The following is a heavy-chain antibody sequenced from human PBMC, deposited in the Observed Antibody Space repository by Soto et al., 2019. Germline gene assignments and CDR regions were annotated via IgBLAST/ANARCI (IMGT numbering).Heavy chain of an antibody. J-gene: IGHJ3*02. D-gene: IGHD3-10*01. CDR1: GFNFGPFW. CDR2: INSDGSTI. V-gene: IGHV3-74*01. CDR3: ARDRGFPDSFDI. Sequence: PGGSLRRSWAASGFNFGPFWMHWVRQAPGKGLVWVSHINSDGSTIVYADSVKGRFTISRDNAKNTLYLEMNSLRVEDTAVYYCARDRGFPDSFDIWGQGTVVTVS.